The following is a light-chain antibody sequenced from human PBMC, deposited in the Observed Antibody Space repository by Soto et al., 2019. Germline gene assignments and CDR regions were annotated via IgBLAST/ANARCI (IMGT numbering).Light chain of an antibody. CDR1: QYIRTS. Sequence: DIQLTQSPPFLSASLGDRLTITCRASQYIRTSLAWYQQKPGKAPNLLIYTVSTLPSGVPSRFSGSRSGTEFALTISSLQPEDGASYCCQQFNSSPFTFGGGTQLEI. V-gene: IGKV1-9*01. J-gene: IGKJ4*01. CDR2: TVS. CDR3: QQFNSSPFT.